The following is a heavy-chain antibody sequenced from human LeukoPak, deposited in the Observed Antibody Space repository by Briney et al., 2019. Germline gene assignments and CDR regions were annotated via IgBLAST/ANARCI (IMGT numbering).Heavy chain of an antibody. CDR3: ARRYSNYFFDY. D-gene: IGHD4-11*01. J-gene: IGHJ4*02. Sequence: SETLSLTCAVSGYSITSGYYWAWIRQPPGKGLEWIGNIYHSGSTYYNASLQSRVTISVDTSKNQFSLKLSSVTAADTAVYYCARRYSNYFFDYWGQGTLVTVSS. CDR2: IYHSGST. CDR1: GYSITSGYY. V-gene: IGHV4-38-2*01.